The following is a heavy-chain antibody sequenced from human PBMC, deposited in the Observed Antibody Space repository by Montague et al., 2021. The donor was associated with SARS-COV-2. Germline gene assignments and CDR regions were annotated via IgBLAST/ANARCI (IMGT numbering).Heavy chain of an antibody. J-gene: IGHJ3*01. CDR2: IYYTGNT. CDR3: ARLKRYFVSSGSPSAFDF. D-gene: IGHD3-22*01. CDR1: GGPITNNIDY. V-gene: IGHV4-39*02. Sequence: SETLSLTCTVSGGPITNNIDYWAWIRQPPGKGLEWIGSIYYTGNTYYNPSLKSRVTISVVTSKNHFTLKLSSVTAAETAVYYCARLKRYFVSSGSPSAFDFWGQGTKVTVSS.